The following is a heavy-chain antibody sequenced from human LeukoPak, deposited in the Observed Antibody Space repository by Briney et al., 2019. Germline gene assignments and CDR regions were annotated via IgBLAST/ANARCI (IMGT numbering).Heavy chain of an antibody. D-gene: IGHD2-15*01. J-gene: IGHJ4*02. CDR3: ARARGYCSGGSRYADY. Sequence: GASVKVSCKASGYTFTSYGISWVRQAPGQGLEWMGWTSAYNGNTNYAQKLQGRVTMTTDTSTSTAYMELRSLRSDDTAVYYCARARGYCSGGSRYADYWGQGTLVTVSS. CDR1: GYTFTSYG. V-gene: IGHV1-18*01. CDR2: TSAYNGNT.